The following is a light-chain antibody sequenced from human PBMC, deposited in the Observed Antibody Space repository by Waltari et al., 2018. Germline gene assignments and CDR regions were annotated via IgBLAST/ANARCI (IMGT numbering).Light chain of an antibody. Sequence: QSVLTQPPSVSGAPGQRVTTSCTGSSSNLWAGHNVHWYQRLPGTAPKLLIYGNTNRPSGVPDRFSGSKSGTSASLAITGLQAEDEADYFCQSFDNYVSGGTVFGGGTKLAVL. CDR2: GNT. CDR3: QSFDNYVSGGTV. J-gene: IGLJ3*02. CDR1: SSNLWAGHN. V-gene: IGLV1-40*01.